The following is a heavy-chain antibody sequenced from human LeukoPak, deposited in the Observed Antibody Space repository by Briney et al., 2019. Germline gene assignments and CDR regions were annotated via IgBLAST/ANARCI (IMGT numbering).Heavy chain of an antibody. CDR2: IKQDGSEK. J-gene: IGHJ6*03. D-gene: IGHD4-17*01. Sequence: GGSLRLSCAASGFTFSSYWMSWVRQAPGKGLEWVANIKQDGSEKYYVDSVKGRFTISRDNAKNSLYLQMNSLRAEDTAVYYCARGADDSGYYYMDVWGKGTTVTVSS. CDR1: GFTFSSYW. V-gene: IGHV3-7*01. CDR3: ARGADDSGYYYMDV.